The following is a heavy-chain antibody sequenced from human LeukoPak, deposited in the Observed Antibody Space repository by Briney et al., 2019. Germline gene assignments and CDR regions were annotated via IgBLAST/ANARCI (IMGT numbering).Heavy chain of an antibody. CDR2: MYSNGGGI. V-gene: IGHV1-46*02. CDR1: GYTFNSYF. CDR3: AREGLGLRDSSGYHFDV. D-gene: IGHD3-22*01. J-gene: IGHJ4*02. Sequence: ASVKVSCTASGYTFNSYFMHWLRQAPGQEPEWMGIMYSNGGGIDYAQQFQGRVTMTRDTSTSTVYMELSSLRSEDTAVYYCAREGLGLRDSSGYHFDVWGQGTLVTVSS.